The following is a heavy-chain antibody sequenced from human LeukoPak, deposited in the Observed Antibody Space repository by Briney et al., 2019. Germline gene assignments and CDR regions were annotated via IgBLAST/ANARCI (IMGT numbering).Heavy chain of an antibody. Sequence: SETLSLTCTVSGGSISSYYWSWIRQPAGKGLEWIGRIYTSGSTNYNPSLKSRVTMSLDTSKNQFSLKLTSVTAADTAVYYCARGYSSSWYFNWFDPWGQGTLVTVSS. CDR2: IYTSGST. J-gene: IGHJ5*02. V-gene: IGHV4-4*07. CDR3: ARGYSSSWYFNWFDP. CDR1: GGSISSYY. D-gene: IGHD6-13*01.